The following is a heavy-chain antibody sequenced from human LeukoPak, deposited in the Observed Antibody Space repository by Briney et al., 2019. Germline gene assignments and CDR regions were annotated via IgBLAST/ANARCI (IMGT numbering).Heavy chain of an antibody. D-gene: IGHD3-10*01. CDR3: AKGSF. J-gene: IGHJ4*02. CDR1: GFTFSTSA. CDR2: ISESGGST. Sequence: PGGSLRLSCVASGFTFSTSAMSWVRQAPGKGLEWVSGISESGGSTYYADSVKGRFTSSRGNSKNTLYLQMNNLRAEDTAAYYCAKGSFWGQGTLVTVSS. V-gene: IGHV3-23*01.